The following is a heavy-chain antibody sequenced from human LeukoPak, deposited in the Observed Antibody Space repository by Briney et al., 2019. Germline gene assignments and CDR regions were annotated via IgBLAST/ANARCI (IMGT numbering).Heavy chain of an antibody. J-gene: IGHJ4*02. CDR2: IYYSGST. CDR3: ARVSAGSRGGPHYFDY. CDR1: GGPVSSGSYY. D-gene: IGHD3-16*01. Sequence: SETLSLTCTVSGGPVSSGSYYWSWIQQPPGKGLEWIGYIYYSGSTNYNPSLKSRVTISVDTSKNQFSLKLSSVTAADTAVYYCARVSAGSRGGPHYFDYWGQGTLVTVSS. V-gene: IGHV4-61*01.